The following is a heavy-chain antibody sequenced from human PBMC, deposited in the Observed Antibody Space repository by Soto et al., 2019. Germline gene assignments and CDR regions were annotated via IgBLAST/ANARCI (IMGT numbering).Heavy chain of an antibody. Sequence: SETLSLTCAVYGGSFSGYYWTWIRQPPGKGLEWIGEITHSGSTNYNPSLKSRVTISVDTSKNQFSLNLNSVAAADTAVYYCARSSVRGWSYWGQGTLVTVSS. CDR3: ARSSVRGWSY. V-gene: IGHV4-34*01. D-gene: IGHD3-10*02. J-gene: IGHJ4*02. CDR2: ITHSGST. CDR1: GGSFSGYY.